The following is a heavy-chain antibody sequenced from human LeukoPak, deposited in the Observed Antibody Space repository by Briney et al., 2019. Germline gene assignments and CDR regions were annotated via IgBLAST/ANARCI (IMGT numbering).Heavy chain of an antibody. J-gene: IGHJ4*02. D-gene: IGHD3-22*01. CDR1: GASISSYY. CDR3: ARGFDSSGYYQY. Sequence: PSETLSLTCTVSGASISSYYWSWIRQPAGKGLEWIGRIYTSGSTNYNPSLKRRVTMSVDTSKNQFSLKLRSVTAADTAVYYCARGFDSSGYYQYWGQGTLVTVSS. V-gene: IGHV4-4*07. CDR2: IYTSGST.